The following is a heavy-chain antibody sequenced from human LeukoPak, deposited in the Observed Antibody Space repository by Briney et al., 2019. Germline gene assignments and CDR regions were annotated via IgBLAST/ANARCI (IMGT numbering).Heavy chain of an antibody. CDR1: GFTFSSYS. CDR2: ISSSSSTI. Sequence: TGGSLRLSCAASGFTFSSYSMNWVRQAPGKGLEWVSYISSSSSTISYADSVKGRFTISRDNAKNSLYLQMNSLRAEYTAVYYCARGPSSGYYNWFDPWGQGTLVTVSS. V-gene: IGHV3-48*01. CDR3: ARGPSSGYYNWFDP. J-gene: IGHJ5*02. D-gene: IGHD3-22*01.